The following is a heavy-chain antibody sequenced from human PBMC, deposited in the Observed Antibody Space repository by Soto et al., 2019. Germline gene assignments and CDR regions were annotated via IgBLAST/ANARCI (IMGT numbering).Heavy chain of an antibody. D-gene: IGHD5-12*01. V-gene: IGHV2-5*01. CDR1: GFSLSTSGVG. Sequence: QITLKESGPTLVKPTQTLTLTCTFSGFSLSTSGVGVGWIRQPPGKALEWLALIYWNDDKRYSPSLKSRLTITKDTSKNQVVLTMINMDPVDTATYRCVHGEVAHGYNYFDYWGQGTLVTVSS. CDR3: VHGEVAHGYNYFDY. J-gene: IGHJ4*02. CDR2: IYWNDDK.